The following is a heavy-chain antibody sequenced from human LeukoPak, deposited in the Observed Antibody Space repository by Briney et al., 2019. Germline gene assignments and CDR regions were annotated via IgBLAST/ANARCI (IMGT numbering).Heavy chain of an antibody. J-gene: IGHJ4*02. Sequence: SETLSLTCIVSGGSISSTNYYWGWVRQPPGKGLEWIGSIYYSGSTYYNPPLESRVTISVDTSKNQFSLKLSSVTAADTAVYYCARKGRGTTSSNFDSWGQGTLVTVSS. V-gene: IGHV4-39*01. CDR3: ARKGRGTTSSNFDS. CDR1: GGSISSTNYY. CDR2: IYYSGST. D-gene: IGHD1-14*01.